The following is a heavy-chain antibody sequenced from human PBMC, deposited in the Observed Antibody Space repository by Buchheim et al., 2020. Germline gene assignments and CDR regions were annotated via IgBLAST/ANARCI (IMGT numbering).Heavy chain of an antibody. CDR1: GFTFSSYA. CDR2: ISGSGGSI. CDR3: ARDQTGYWYFDL. J-gene: IGHJ2*01. Sequence: EVQLLESGGGLVQPGGSLRLSCAASGFTFSSYAINWVRQAPGKGLEWVSTISGSGGSIYYADSVKGRVTISRDNSKNTLYLQMDSLRAEDTAVYYCARDQTGYWYFDLWGRGTL. V-gene: IGHV3-23*01. D-gene: IGHD3-10*01.